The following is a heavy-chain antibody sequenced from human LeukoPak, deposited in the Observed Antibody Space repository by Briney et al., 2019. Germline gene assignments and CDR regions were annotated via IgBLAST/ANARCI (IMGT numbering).Heavy chain of an antibody. CDR1: GFTFSNAW. J-gene: IGHJ4*02. Sequence: PGGSLRLSCAASGFTFSNAWMSWVRQAPGKGLEWVGRLKSKTDGGTTDYAAPVKGRFTISRDDSKNTLYLQMNSLKTEDTAVYYCTTGGSTMVRGVIKDYWGQGTLVTVSS. V-gene: IGHV3-15*01. D-gene: IGHD3-10*01. CDR3: TTGGSTMVRGVIKDY. CDR2: LKSKTDGGTT.